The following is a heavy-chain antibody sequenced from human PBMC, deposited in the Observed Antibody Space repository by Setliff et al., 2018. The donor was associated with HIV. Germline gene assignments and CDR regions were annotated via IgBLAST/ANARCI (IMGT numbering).Heavy chain of an antibody. V-gene: IGHV4-38-2*02. Sequence: SETLSLTCTVSGDFFSSDYYWGWIRQSPGKGLEWIGSIYSSGSTNYNPSLKSRVSISVDTSKNKFSLKVTSVTAADTAMYYCARVKYSYAQGFYYGMDVWGQGTTVTVPS. CDR1: GDFFSSDYY. J-gene: IGHJ6*02. D-gene: IGHD2-2*01. CDR2: IYSSGST. CDR3: ARVKYSYAQGFYYGMDV.